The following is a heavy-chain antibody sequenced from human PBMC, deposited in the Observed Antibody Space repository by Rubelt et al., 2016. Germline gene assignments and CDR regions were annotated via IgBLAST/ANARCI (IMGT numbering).Heavy chain of an antibody. D-gene: IGHD1-7*01. V-gene: IGHV1-18*01. J-gene: IGHJ4*02. CDR2: ISAYNGNT. Sequence: QVQLVQSGAEVKKPGASVKVSCKASGYTFTSYGISWVRQAPGQGLEWMGWISAYNGNTNYAQKLQGRVTMTTDTSTSTAYMELRSLRSDDTAVYYCARDLPPFRRYNWNFPLDYWGQGTRVTVSS. CDR1: GYTFTSYG. CDR3: ARDLPPFRRYNWNFPLDY.